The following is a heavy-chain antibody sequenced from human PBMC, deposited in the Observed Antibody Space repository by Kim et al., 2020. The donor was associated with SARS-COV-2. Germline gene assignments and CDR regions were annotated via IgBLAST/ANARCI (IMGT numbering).Heavy chain of an antibody. J-gene: IGHJ5*02. V-gene: IGHV4-59*01. CDR1: GGSISSYY. Sequence: SETLSLTCTVSGGSISSYYWNWIRQPPGMGLEWIGYIYGSGNTNYNPSLKSRVTISVDMSKNQFSLKLSSVTAADTAVYYCATGYCSGDGCPGDAKRNWFDPWGQGTLVTVSS. CDR3: ATGYCSGDGCPGDAKRNWFDP. CDR2: IYGSGNT. D-gene: IGHD2-15*01.